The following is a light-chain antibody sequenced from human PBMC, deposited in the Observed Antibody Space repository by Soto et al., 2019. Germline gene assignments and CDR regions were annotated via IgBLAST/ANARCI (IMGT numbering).Light chain of an antibody. CDR3: QQSYRDWT. J-gene: IGKJ1*01. CDR1: QSISNY. CDR2: AAS. V-gene: IGKV1-39*01. Sequence: DIKMTQTPSSLSASVGDRVTITCRASQSISNYLNWYQQKPGEAPKLLIYAASSLQSGVPSCGVPSRFSGNGSGTDFPLTISGLQPEDSATYYCQQSYRDWTFGQGTKVDIK.